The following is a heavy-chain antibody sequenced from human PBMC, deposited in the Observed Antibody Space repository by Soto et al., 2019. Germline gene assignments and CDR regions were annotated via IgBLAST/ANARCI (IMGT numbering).Heavy chain of an antibody. J-gene: IGHJ4*02. Sequence: GPLRLSCGASGFTFSSYAMSWVRQAPGKGLEWVSVISGSGGSTHYADSMKGRFTISRDNSKNTVDLQMNSLRAEDTAVYYCATLYGSNPVRFDDWGQGTLVTVSP. CDR3: ATLYGSNPVRFDD. CDR1: GFTFSSYA. V-gene: IGHV3-23*01. CDR2: ISGSGGST. D-gene: IGHD4-17*01.